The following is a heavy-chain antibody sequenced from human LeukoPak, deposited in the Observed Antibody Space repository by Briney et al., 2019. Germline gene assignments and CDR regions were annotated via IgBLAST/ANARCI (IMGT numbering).Heavy chain of an antibody. J-gene: IGHJ4*02. D-gene: IGHD2-2*01. CDR1: GFTFSIYV. CDR3: AKRGPAPHFDY. CDR2: ISGSGGST. V-gene: IGHV3-23*01. Sequence: GGALRLSCAASGFTFSIYVMSWGRQAPGKGLGWVSAISGSGGSTYYADSVKGRFTISRDNSKNTLYLQMNSLRAEDTAVYYCAKRGPAPHFDYWRQGTLVTVSS.